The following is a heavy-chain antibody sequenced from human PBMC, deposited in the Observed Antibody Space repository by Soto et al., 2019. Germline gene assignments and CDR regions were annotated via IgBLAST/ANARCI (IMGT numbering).Heavy chain of an antibody. Sequence: QVQLQESGPGLVKPSQTLSLTCTVSGGSISSGGYYWSWIRQHPGKGLEWIGDIYHSGSTYYNPSLKSRVTISVDTSKNQFSLNLSSVTAADTAVYYCASSEMAEMLEYWGQGTLVTVSS. CDR2: IYHSGST. D-gene: IGHD1-26*01. CDR1: GGSISSGGYY. V-gene: IGHV4-31*03. CDR3: ASSEMAEMLEY. J-gene: IGHJ4*02.